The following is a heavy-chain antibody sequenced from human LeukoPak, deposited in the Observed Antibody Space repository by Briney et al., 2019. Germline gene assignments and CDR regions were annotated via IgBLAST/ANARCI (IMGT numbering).Heavy chain of an antibody. CDR3: AIRHCGGECHPTNYYYYGIHV. CDR1: GDTVSNYG. CDR2: IIPKLGRV. V-gene: IGHV1-69*13. Sequence: ASVKVSCKASGDTVSNYGISWVRQAPGQGLEWMGGIIPKLGRVNYAQKFQGRVMITADESTNTVNMELNSLRSEDTAVYYCAIRHCGGECHPTNYYYYGIHVWGQGTTVTVSS. D-gene: IGHD2-21*01. J-gene: IGHJ6*02.